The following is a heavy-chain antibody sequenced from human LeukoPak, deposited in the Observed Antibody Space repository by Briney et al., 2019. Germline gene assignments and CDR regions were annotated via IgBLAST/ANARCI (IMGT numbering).Heavy chain of an antibody. J-gene: IGHJ6*02. V-gene: IGHV5-51*01. Sequence: GEAVKISCKGSGYIFSRYWIGWVRQMPGKGLEWMGIMYSGESGTTYSTPFQGRVSISSAESASTAYLKWSSLKASDTAMYYCARVLKVAHEHYYYYYGMDVWGQGTTVTVSS. CDR3: ARVLKVAHEHYYYYYGMDV. D-gene: IGHD5-12*01. CDR1: GYIFSRYW. CDR2: MYSGESGT.